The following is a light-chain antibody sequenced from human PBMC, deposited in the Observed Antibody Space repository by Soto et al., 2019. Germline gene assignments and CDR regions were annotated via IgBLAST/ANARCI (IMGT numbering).Light chain of an antibody. J-gene: IGLJ2*01. V-gene: IGLV8-61*01. CDR1: SGSVSTSYY. Sequence: QTVVTQEPSFSVSPGGTVTLTCGLSSGSVSTSYYPSGYQQTPGQAPRTLIYSTNTRSSGVPDRFSGSILGNKAALTITGAKADEESDYYCVLYMCSGISVFGGGTKLTVL. CDR2: STN. CDR3: VLYMCSGISV.